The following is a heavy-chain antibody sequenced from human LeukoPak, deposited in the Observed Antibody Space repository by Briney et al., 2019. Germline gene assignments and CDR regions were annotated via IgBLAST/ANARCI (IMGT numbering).Heavy chain of an antibody. CDR1: GYTFTSYF. CDR3: ARASYYYDFSF. J-gene: IGHJ4*02. V-gene: IGHV1-46*01. Sequence: ASVKVSCKASGYTFTSYFMHWVRQAPGQGLDWMGVINFSGGGTSYAQKFQGRVTMTRDTSTSTVYMELSSLRSEDTAVYYCARASYYYDFSFWGQGTLVTVSS. CDR2: INFSGGGT. D-gene: IGHD3-22*01.